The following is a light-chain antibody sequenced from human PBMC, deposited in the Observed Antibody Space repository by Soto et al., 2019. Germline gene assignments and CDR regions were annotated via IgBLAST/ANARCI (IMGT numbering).Light chain of an antibody. CDR2: AAS. CDR3: QQSASTPPT. V-gene: IGKV1-39*01. CDR1: QSISNF. Sequence: DILMTQSPSSLSASVGDRVTITCRASQSISNFLNWYQQKPGKAPKLLIYAASSLQSGVPSRFSGSGFGTDFTLTIRSLQPGDFATYYCQQSASTPPTFGGGAKVEIK. J-gene: IGKJ4*01.